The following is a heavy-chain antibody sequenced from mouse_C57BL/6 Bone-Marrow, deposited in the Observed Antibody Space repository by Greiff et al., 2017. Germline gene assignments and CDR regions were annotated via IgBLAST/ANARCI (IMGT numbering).Heavy chain of an antibody. J-gene: IGHJ4*01. CDR1: GYTFPDYE. CDR3: TEHAMDY. V-gene: IGHV1-15*01. CDR2: IDPETGGT. Sequence: QVQLQQSGAELVRPGASVTLSCKASGYTFPDYEMHWVKQTPVHGLEWIGAIDPETGGTAYNQKFKGKAILTADKSSSTACMELRSLTSEDSAVYYCTEHAMDYWGQGTSVTVSS.